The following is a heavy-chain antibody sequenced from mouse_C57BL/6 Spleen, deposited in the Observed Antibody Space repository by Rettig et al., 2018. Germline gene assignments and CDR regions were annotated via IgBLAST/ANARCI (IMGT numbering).Heavy chain of an antibody. V-gene: IGHV1-55*01. D-gene: IGHD2-3*01. CDR1: SYW. CDR2: IYPGSGST. Sequence: SYWITWVKQRPGQGLEWIGDIYPGSGSTNYNEKFKSKATLTVDTSSSTAYMQLSSLTSEDSAVYYCARRADGYFLRFWGQGTTLTVSS. J-gene: IGHJ2*01. CDR3: ARRADGYFLRF.